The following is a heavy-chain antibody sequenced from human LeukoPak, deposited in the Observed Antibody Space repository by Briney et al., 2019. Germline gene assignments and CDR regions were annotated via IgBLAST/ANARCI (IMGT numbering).Heavy chain of an antibody. CDR3: AKGSSGYYLLGEYYFDY. V-gene: IGHV3-30-3*01. D-gene: IGHD3-22*01. Sequence: GRSLRLSCAASGFTFSSYAMHWVRQAPGKGLEWVAVISYDGSNKYYADSVKGRFTISRDNSKNTLYLQMNSLRAEDTAVYYCAKGSSGYYLLGEYYFDYWGQGTLVTVSS. CDR2: ISYDGSNK. CDR1: GFTFSSYA. J-gene: IGHJ4*02.